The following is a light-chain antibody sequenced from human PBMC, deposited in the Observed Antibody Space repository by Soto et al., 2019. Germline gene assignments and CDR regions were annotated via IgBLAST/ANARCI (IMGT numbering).Light chain of an antibody. CDR2: EVS. Sequence: QSALAQPPSASGSPGQSVTISCTGTSSNVGGYNYVSWYQQHPGKAPKLMISEVSKRPSGVPDRFSGSKSGNTASLTVSGLQAEDEADYYCTSYAGTTYVFGTGTKVTV. CDR3: TSYAGTTYV. CDR1: SSNVGGYNY. V-gene: IGLV2-8*01. J-gene: IGLJ1*01.